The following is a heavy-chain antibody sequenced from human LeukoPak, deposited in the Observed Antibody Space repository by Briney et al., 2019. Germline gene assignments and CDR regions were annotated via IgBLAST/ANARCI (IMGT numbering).Heavy chain of an antibody. CDR1: GGSFSSYY. Sequence: PSETLSLTCAVYGGSFSSYYWSWIRQPPGKGLEWIGEINHSGSTNYNPSLKSRVTISVDTSKNQFSLKLSSVTAADTAVYYCAAGGLLWFGEYQPWGQGTLVTVSS. V-gene: IGHV4-34*01. CDR2: INHSGST. D-gene: IGHD3-10*01. CDR3: AAGGLLWFGEYQP. J-gene: IGHJ5*02.